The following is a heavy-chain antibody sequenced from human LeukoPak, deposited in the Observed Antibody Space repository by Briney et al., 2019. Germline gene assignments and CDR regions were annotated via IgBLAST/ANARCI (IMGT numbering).Heavy chain of an antibody. CDR3: ARDLDARQYCSSTSCFKGPGEY. CDR1: GFTFSSYA. CDR2: ISYDETNK. Sequence: GGSLRFSCAASGFTFSSYAMHWVRQAPGKGLEWVAIISYDETNKYFADSVKGRFTISRDNSKNTLYLQMNSLRAEDTAVYYCARDLDARQYCSSTSCFKGPGEYWGQGTLVTVSS. J-gene: IGHJ4*02. D-gene: IGHD2-2*01. V-gene: IGHV3-30*04.